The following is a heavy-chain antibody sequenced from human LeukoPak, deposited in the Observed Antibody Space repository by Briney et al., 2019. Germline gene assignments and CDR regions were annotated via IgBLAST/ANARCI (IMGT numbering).Heavy chain of an antibody. CDR2: IYYSGST. CDR1: GGSISSYY. CDR3: ARGKSGYPWYFDL. D-gene: IGHD3-3*01. Sequence: PSETLSLTWTVSGGSISSYYWSWIRQPPGKGLEWIGYIYYSGSTNYNPSLKSRVTISVDTSKNQFSLKLSFVTAADTAVYYCARGKSGYPWYFDLWGRGTLVTVSS. J-gene: IGHJ2*01. V-gene: IGHV4-59*01.